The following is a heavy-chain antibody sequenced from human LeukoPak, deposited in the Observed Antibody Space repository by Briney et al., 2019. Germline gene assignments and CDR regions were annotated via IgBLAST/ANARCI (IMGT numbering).Heavy chain of an antibody. CDR2: IRTKVNSYAT. CDR1: GFTFSGSA. J-gene: IGHJ3*02. D-gene: IGHD2-2*01. CDR3: SSLGYCSSTSCHGFDI. Sequence: GGSLRLSCAASGFTFSGSAMHWVRQASGKGLEWVGRIRTKVNSYATAYAASVTGRFTISRDDSKNTAYLEMNSLKSEDTAVYYCSSLGYCSSTSCHGFDIWGQGTMITVSS. V-gene: IGHV3-73*01.